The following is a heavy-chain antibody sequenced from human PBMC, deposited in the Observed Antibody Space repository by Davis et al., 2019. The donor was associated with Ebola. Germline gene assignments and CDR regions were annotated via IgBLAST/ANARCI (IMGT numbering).Heavy chain of an antibody. D-gene: IGHD6-19*01. CDR3: ARSQWLVLNY. CDR1: GFTLGTYG. CDR2: ISSTGSTI. Sequence: GESLKISCAVSGFTLGTYGMKWVRQAPGKGLEWVSYISSTGSTIYYADSVKGRFTISRDNANNSLYLQMNSLRDEDTAVYYCARSQWLVLNYWGQGTMVTVSS. V-gene: IGHV3-48*02. J-gene: IGHJ4*02.